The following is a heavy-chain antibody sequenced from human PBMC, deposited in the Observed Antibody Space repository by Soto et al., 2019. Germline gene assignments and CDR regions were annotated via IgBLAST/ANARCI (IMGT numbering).Heavy chain of an antibody. CDR2: IGRRSDI. V-gene: IGHV3-21*01. D-gene: IGHD2-21*02. CDR3: ASEETAWPLAYGLDV. J-gene: IGHJ6*02. CDR1: GFSFSTHS. Sequence: GGSLRLSCEASGFSFSTHSMHWVRQAPGKGLEWVSSIGRRSDIYYADSVKGRFTISRDNAKNSVSLQMNSLRDEDTAVYYCASEETAWPLAYGLDVWGQGTTVTVSS.